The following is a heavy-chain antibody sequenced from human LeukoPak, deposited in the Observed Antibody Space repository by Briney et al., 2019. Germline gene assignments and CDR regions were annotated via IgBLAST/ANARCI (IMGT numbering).Heavy chain of an antibody. CDR2: INPKSRGT. Sequence: ASVKVSCKASEYTFTGYYIHWVRQAPGQGLEWMGWINPKSRGTDYAQKFRGRVTLTRDKPISTVYMELSALRSDDTAVYYCARGASLTYYYDSSGFFSFDYWGQGTLVTVSS. D-gene: IGHD3-22*01. CDR3: ARGASLTYYYDSSGFFSFDY. V-gene: IGHV1-2*02. CDR1: EYTFTGYY. J-gene: IGHJ4*02.